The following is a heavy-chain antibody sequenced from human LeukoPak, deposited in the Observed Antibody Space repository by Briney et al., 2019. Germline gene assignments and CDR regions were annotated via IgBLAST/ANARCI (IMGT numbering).Heavy chain of an antibody. CDR3: ARDPFGAKGLFHS. D-gene: IGHD1-26*01. CDR1: GFTVSSNY. CDR2: IYSGGTT. V-gene: IGHV3-53*01. J-gene: IGHJ4*02. Sequence: GGXLRLSCAASGFTVSSNYMSWVRQAPGKGLEWVSIIYSGGTTYYADSGKGRFTISRDNSKNTLYLQMNILRAEDTAVYYCARDPFGAKGLFHSWGQGTLVTVSS.